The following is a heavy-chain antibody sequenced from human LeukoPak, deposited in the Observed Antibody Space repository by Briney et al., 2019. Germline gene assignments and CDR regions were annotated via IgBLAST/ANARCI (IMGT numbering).Heavy chain of an antibody. Sequence: SETLSLTCTVSGGSISSYYWSWIRQPAGKELEWIGRIYTSGSTNYNPSLKSRVTMSVDTSKNQFSLKLSSVTAADTAVYYCARGQGVTTRNAFDIWGQGTMVTVSS. CDR1: GGSISSYY. CDR3: ARGQGVTTRNAFDI. V-gene: IGHV4-4*07. CDR2: IYTSGST. J-gene: IGHJ3*02. D-gene: IGHD4-17*01.